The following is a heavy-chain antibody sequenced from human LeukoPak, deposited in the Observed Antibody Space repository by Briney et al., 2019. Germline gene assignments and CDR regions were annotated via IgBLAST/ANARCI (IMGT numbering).Heavy chain of an antibody. CDR3: ARVSTYYYDSSGYTRFDY. CDR2: MNPNSGNT. CDR1: GYTFTSYD. D-gene: IGHD3-22*01. Sequence: GASVKVSCKASGYTFTSYDTNWVRQATGQGLEWMGWMNPNSGNTGYAQKFQGRVTMTRNTSISTAYMELSSLRSEDTAVYYCARVSTYYYDSSGYTRFDYWGQGTLVTVSS. V-gene: IGHV1-8*01. J-gene: IGHJ4*02.